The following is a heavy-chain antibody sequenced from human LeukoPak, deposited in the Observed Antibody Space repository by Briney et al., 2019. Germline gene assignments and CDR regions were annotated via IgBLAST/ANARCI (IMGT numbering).Heavy chain of an antibody. Sequence: SETLSLTCTVSDGSISSSSYYWGWIRQPPGKGLEWIGSIYYSGSTYYNPSLKSRVTISVDTSKNQFSLKLSSVTAADTAVYYCARLSHSSSWYPNWFDPWGQGTLVTVSS. CDR3: ARLSHSSSWYPNWFDP. CDR2: IYYSGST. CDR1: DGSISSSSYY. D-gene: IGHD6-13*01. V-gene: IGHV4-39*01. J-gene: IGHJ5*02.